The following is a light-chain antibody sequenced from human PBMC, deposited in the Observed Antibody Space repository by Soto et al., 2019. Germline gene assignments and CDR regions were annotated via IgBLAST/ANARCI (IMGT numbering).Light chain of an antibody. CDR1: SSDVGGYNF. Sequence: QSVLTQPASVSGSPGQSITISCTGTSSDVGGYNFVSWYQQHPGKAPRLIIYEVSSRPSGVSYRFSGSKSGNTASLTISGRQAEDEADYYCSSYTLRNTLVLFGGGTKVTVL. J-gene: IGLJ3*02. CDR3: SSYTLRNTLVL. V-gene: IGLV2-14*01. CDR2: EVS.